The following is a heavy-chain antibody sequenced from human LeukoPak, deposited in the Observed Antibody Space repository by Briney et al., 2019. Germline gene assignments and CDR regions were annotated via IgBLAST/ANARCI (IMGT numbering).Heavy chain of an antibody. Sequence: QTLSLTCAMSGDSVSSNTAAWDWIRQSPSRGLEWLGRTYYRSKWYYNYALSMKSRVSLNPDTSKNQFSLQLNSVTPEDTAVYYCARGGGSYFYAFDIWGHGTLVTVCS. D-gene: IGHD1-26*01. CDR3: ARGGGSYFYAFDI. V-gene: IGHV6-1*01. J-gene: IGHJ3*02. CDR2: TYYRSKWYY. CDR1: GDSVSSNTAA.